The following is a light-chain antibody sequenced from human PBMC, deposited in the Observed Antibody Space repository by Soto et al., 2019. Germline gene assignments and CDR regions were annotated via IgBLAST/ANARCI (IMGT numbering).Light chain of an antibody. CDR2: DAS. J-gene: IGKJ5*01. CDR1: ESISSW. CDR3: QQTYRIPPT. Sequence: DIQITHSPSTLSASVGDTVTITLRASESISSWLAWYQEKPGKAPNLLIYDASSLQSGVPPRFSGSGSGTGFTLTISSLQPEDFAFYYCQQTYRIPPTFGQGTRLEI. V-gene: IGKV1-5*01.